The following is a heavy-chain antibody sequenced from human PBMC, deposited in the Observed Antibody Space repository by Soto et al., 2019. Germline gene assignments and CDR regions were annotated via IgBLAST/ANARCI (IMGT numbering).Heavy chain of an antibody. D-gene: IGHD3-10*01. J-gene: IGHJ5*02. CDR2: IYPGDSDT. Sequence: PGESLKISCNGSGYSFTSYWIGWVRQMPGKGLEWMGIIYPGDSDTRYSPSFQGQVTISADKSNSTAYLQWSSLKASDTAMYYCARTVYGSGTLNWFDPWGQGTLVTVSS. CDR3: ARTVYGSGTLNWFDP. CDR1: GYSFTSYW. V-gene: IGHV5-51*01.